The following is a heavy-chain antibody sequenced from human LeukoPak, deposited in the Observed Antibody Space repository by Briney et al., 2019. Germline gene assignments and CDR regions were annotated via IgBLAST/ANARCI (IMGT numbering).Heavy chain of an antibody. CDR3: ARAPSEIGGYYPEYFRH. CDR2: IKSDGGT. V-gene: IGHV3-74*01. Sequence: GGSLRLSCAASGFTFSTYWMHWVRQAQGKGLVWVSRIKSDGGTNYADSVKGRFTISRDNAKKTVSLQMNSLRPEDTGVYYCARAPSEIGGYYPEYFRHWGQGTLVTVSS. D-gene: IGHD3-22*01. J-gene: IGHJ1*01. CDR1: GFTFSTYW.